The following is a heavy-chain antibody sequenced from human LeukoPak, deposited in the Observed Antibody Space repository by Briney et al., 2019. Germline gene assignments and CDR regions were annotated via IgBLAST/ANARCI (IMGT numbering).Heavy chain of an antibody. CDR1: GFTFSNYA. V-gene: IGHV3-23*01. CDR2: ISDGGGYT. CDR3: AKSGAARPHRYGMDV. J-gene: IGHJ6*02. Sequence: PGGSLRLSCAASGFTFSNYAMSWVRQAPGKGLEWVSTISDGGGYTYSADSVKGRFTISRDNSKNTLHLQMNSLRAEDTAAYYCAKSGAARPHRYGMDVWGQGTTVTVSS. D-gene: IGHD6-6*01.